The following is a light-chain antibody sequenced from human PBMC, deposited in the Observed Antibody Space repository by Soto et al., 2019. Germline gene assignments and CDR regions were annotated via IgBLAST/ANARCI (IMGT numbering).Light chain of an antibody. J-gene: IGKJ1*01. Sequence: DIQMTQSPSTLSASVGDRVTITWVGSRRIANWVAWYQQKPGKAPSLLMYKASTLQTGVPSRFSGSGSGTEFTLTINSLQPDDFATYYCQQYKSYWTFGQGTKV. V-gene: IGKV1-5*03. CDR2: KAS. CDR1: RRIANW. CDR3: QQYKSYWT.